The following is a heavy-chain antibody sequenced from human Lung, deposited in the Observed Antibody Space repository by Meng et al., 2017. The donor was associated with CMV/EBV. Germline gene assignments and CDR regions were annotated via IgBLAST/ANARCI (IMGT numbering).Heavy chain of an antibody. V-gene: IGHV7-4-1*02. Sequence: QVQLLQSGSELKTPGASVTVSCNASGYTFTSHAINWARQTPGQGLEWMGWIITDTGVPTYDQAFTGRFVFSLDTSVSTTYLQISSLKAEDTAVYFCARWSGRDRNFDYWGQGTLVTVSS. J-gene: IGHJ4*02. D-gene: IGHD3-3*01. CDR1: GYTFTSHA. CDR3: ARWSGRDRNFDY. CDR2: IITDTGVP.